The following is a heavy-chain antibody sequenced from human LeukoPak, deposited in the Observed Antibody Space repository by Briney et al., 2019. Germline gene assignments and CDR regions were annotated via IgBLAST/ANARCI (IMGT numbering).Heavy chain of an antibody. D-gene: IGHD6-19*01. J-gene: IGHJ5*02. CDR1: GFTFSSYA. Sequence: GGALTLSCAASGFTFSSYAMSWVRQAPGKGPEWASGIRGSGGDTYYADSVRGRFTIARDSSKNVVYVLMNSLTEDDAVVYYCAREIGEIGWPCFVPWGQGNPVTVSS. CDR2: IRGSGGDT. V-gene: IGHV3-23*01. CDR3: AREIGEIGWPCFVP.